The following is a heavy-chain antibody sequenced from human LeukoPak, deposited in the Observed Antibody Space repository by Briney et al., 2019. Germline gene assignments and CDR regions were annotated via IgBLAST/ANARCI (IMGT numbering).Heavy chain of an antibody. CDR3: ARGNYVVDYNYYYMDV. D-gene: IGHD3-10*02. J-gene: IGHJ6*03. CDR1: GGSISSGGYS. V-gene: IGHV4-30-2*01. Sequence: SETLSLTCAVSGGSISSGGYSWSWIRQPPGEGLEWIGYIYHSGSTYYNPSLKSRVTISFDTSKNHFSLGLSSVTAADTAVYFCARGNYVVDYNYYYMDVWGKGTTVTVSS. CDR2: IYHSGST.